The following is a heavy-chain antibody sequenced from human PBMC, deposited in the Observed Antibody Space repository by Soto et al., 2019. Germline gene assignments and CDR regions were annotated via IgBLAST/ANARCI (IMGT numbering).Heavy chain of an antibody. CDR2: ITPIFGTA. J-gene: IGHJ4*02. D-gene: IGHD3-9*01. CDR1: GYTFTSYY. Sequence: SVKVSCKASGYTFTSYYMNWVRQAPGQGLEWMGGITPIFGTANYAQKFQGRVTITADESTSTAYMELSSLRTEDTAVYYSASAVLRYFDWLSPFDYWAQGTPGTVSS. V-gene: IGHV1-69*13. CDR3: ASAVLRYFDWLSPFDY.